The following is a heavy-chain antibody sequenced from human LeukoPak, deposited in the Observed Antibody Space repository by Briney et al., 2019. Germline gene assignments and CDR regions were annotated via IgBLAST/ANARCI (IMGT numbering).Heavy chain of an antibody. J-gene: IGHJ4*02. CDR2: ISYDGTNQ. V-gene: IGHV3-30-3*01. Sequence: PGGSLRLSCAASGFSFSSYAFHWVRQAPGKGLEWVAVISYDGTNQYYADSVKGRFTISRDNSKNTLYLQMNSLRAEDTSVCYCARDSRLSRWRGTSDYWGQGTLVTVSS. CDR1: GFSFSSYA. CDR3: ARDSRLSRWRGTSDY. D-gene: IGHD3-16*01.